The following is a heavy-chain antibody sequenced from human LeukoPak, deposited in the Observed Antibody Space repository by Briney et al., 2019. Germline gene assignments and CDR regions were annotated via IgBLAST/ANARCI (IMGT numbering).Heavy chain of an antibody. Sequence: SETLSLTCTVSGGSISSSSYYWSWIRQPPGKGLEWIGYIYYSGSTNYNPSLKSRVTISVDTSKNQFSLKLSSVTAADTAVYYCARGPDSPKSYYDILTGYRGYMDVWGKGTTVTVSS. CDR1: GGSISSSSYY. CDR2: IYYSGST. V-gene: IGHV4-61*05. D-gene: IGHD3-9*01. J-gene: IGHJ6*03. CDR3: ARGPDSPKSYYDILTGYRGYMDV.